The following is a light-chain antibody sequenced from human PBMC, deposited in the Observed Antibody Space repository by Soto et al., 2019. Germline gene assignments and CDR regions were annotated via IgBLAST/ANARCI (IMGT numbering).Light chain of an antibody. CDR2: GAS. CDR1: QDINKN. J-gene: IGKJ5*01. V-gene: IGKV1-33*01. CDR3: QQFDILPLT. Sequence: DIQMTQSPSSLSASVGDRVTITCQASQDINKNLNWYQQKSGKAPKLLIKGASNLEAGVPSRFSGSGSGTDFTFTIISLQPEDIATYFCQQFDILPLTFGQGTRLEIK.